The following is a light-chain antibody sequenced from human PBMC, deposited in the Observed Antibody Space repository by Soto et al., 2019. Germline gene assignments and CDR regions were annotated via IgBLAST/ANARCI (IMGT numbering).Light chain of an antibody. J-gene: IGKJ1*01. CDR1: QSVSSSH. CDR2: SAS. V-gene: IGKV3-20*01. Sequence: EIVLTQSPGTLSLSPGERATLSCRASQSVSSSHLAWYQQKPGQAPRLLIYSASSRATGIPDRFSGSGSGTEFTLTISSLQSEDFAVYYCQQYNNWPTWTFGQGTKVDIK. CDR3: QQYNNWPTWT.